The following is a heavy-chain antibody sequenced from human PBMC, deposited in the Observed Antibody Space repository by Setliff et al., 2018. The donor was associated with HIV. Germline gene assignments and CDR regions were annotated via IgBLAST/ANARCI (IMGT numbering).Heavy chain of an antibody. D-gene: IGHD1-1*01. CDR1: GGSISSYY. CDR3: ARVEWNDGAFDI. CDR2: IYYSGST. J-gene: IGHJ3*02. Sequence: SETLSLTCTVSGGSISSYYWSWTRQPPGKGLEWIGYIYYSGSTNYNPSLKSRVTISVDTSKNQFSLKLSSVTAADTAVYYCARVEWNDGAFDIWGQGTMVTVSS. V-gene: IGHV4-59*12.